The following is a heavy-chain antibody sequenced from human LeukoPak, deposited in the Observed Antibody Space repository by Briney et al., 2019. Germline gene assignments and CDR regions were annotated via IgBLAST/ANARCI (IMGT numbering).Heavy chain of an antibody. CDR2: IDYSGGSS. D-gene: IGHD5-12*01. V-gene: IGHV3-23*01. CDR3: ARVRKYSGYYSWYFDL. CDR1: GFTLSSYE. J-gene: IGHJ2*01. Sequence: GGSLRLSCTVSGFTLSSYEMSWIRQAPGKGLEWVSSIDYSGGSSYYPDSVKGRFTISRDDSKNTLYLQLNSLRAGDTAVYYCARVRKYSGYYSWYFDLWGRGTLVTVSS.